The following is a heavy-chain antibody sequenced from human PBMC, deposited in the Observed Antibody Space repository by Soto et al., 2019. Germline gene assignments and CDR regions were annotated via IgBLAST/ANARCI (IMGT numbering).Heavy chain of an antibody. CDR1: GFTFSSYA. CDR3: AKVVPSEYDSVSYGMDV. D-gene: IGHD3-22*01. Sequence: PGGSLRLSCAASGFTFSSYAMSCVRQAPGKGLEWVSAISGSGGSTYYADSVKGRFTISRDNSKNTLYLQMNSLRAEDTAVYYCAKVVPSEYDSVSYGMDVWGQGTKVTV. CDR2: ISGSGGST. V-gene: IGHV3-23*01. J-gene: IGHJ6*02.